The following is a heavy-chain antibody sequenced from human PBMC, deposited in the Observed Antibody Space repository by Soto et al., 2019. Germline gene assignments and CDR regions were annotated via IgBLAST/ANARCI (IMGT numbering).Heavy chain of an antibody. Sequence: SDTLSLTCTVSGGSISSSSYYWGWIRQPPGKGLEWIGSIYYSGSTYYNPSLKSRVTISVDTSKNQFSLKLSSVTAADTAVYYCARRGGAYYYGMDVWGQGTTVTVSS. CDR3: ARRGGAYYYGMDV. V-gene: IGHV4-39*01. J-gene: IGHJ6*02. D-gene: IGHD3-16*01. CDR2: IYYSGST. CDR1: GGSISSSSYY.